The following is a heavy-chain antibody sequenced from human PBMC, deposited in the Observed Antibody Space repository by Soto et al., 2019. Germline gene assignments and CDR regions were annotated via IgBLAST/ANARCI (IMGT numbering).Heavy chain of an antibody. Sequence: VGSMSLSCGASGFPIGAYGRNWDSQAPGKGLEWVSYIGIGSSTKYYADSVKGRFTISRDNAKSSLYLQMNSLRAEDTAVYYCARDQLYYNDISGRPLNAFDVWGQGTMVTVSS. CDR3: ARDQLYYNDISGRPLNAFDV. V-gene: IGHV3-48*01. D-gene: IGHD3-22*01. CDR2: IGIGSSTK. CDR1: GFPIGAYG. J-gene: IGHJ3*01.